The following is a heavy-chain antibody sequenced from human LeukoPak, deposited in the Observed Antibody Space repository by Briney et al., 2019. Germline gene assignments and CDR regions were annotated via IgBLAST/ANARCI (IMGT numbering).Heavy chain of an antibody. J-gene: IGHJ5*02. D-gene: IGHD6-19*01. V-gene: IGHV3-30*04. Sequence: GGSLRLSCAASGFTFSSYAMHWVRQAPGKGLEWVAMISYDGNSKQYADLVKGRFTISRDNSKNTLYLQMNSLRTEDTAVYHCAKDLYGSGWYNYFDPWGQGALVTVSS. CDR2: ISYDGNSK. CDR3: AKDLYGSGWYNYFDP. CDR1: GFTFSSYA.